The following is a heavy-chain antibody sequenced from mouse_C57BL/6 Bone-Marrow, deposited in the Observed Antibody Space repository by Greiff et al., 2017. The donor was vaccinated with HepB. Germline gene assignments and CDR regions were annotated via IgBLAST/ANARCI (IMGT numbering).Heavy chain of an antibody. D-gene: IGHD2-1*01. CDR3: ARGYYGNYVGWVFAY. V-gene: IGHV1-53*01. CDR1: GYTFTSYW. J-gene: IGHJ3*01. Sequence: VKLQQPGPELVKPGASVKLSCKASGYTFTSYWMHWVKQRPGQGLEWIGNINPSNGGTNYNEKFKSKATLTVDKSSSTAYMQLSSLTSEDSAVYYCARGYYGNYVGWVFAYWGQGTLVTVSA. CDR2: INPSNGGT.